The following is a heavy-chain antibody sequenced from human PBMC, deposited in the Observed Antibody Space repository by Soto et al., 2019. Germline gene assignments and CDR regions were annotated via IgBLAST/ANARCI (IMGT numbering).Heavy chain of an antibody. Sequence: QVQLQESGPGLVKPSETLSLTCTVSGGSISSYYWSWIRQPPGKGLEWIGYIYYSGSTNYNPSLKSRVTISVDTSKNQFSLKLSSVTAADTAVYYCARGARATTGFDYWGQGTLVTVSS. D-gene: IGHD1-26*01. J-gene: IGHJ4*02. CDR2: IYYSGST. CDR3: ARGARATTGFDY. CDR1: GGSISSYY. V-gene: IGHV4-59*01.